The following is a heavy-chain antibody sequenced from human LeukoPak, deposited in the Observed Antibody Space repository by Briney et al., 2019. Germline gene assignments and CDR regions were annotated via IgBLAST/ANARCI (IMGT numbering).Heavy chain of an antibody. CDR1: GFTLSNAW. V-gene: IGHV3-15*01. CDR3: TTLSLLAYYYGSGSYYNGVDY. D-gene: IGHD3-10*01. J-gene: IGHJ4*02. CDR2: IKSKTDGGTT. Sequence: GGSLRLSCAASGFTLSNAWMSRVRQAPGKGLEWVGRIKSKTDGGTTDYAAPVKGRFTISRDDSKNTLYLQMNSLKTEDTAVYYCTTLSLLAYYYGSGSYYNGVDYWGQGTLVTVSS.